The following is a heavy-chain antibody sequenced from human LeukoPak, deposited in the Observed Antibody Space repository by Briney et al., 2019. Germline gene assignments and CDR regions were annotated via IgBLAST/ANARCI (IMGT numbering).Heavy chain of an antibody. D-gene: IGHD4-23*01. CDR3: VRDLDLGGYSSFVS. Sequence: GGSLRLSCAASGFTFSTYFWMHWVRQPPGKGLVWVSRPRSDGGSSAYADFVRGRFTISRDNARNTLYLQMNSLRAEDTAVYYCVRDLDLGGYSSFVSWGQGTLVTVSS. CDR2: PRSDGGSS. CDR1: GFTFSTYFW. V-gene: IGHV3-74*01. J-gene: IGHJ4*02.